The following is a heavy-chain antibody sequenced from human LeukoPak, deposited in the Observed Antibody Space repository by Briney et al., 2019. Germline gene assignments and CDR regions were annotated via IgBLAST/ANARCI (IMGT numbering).Heavy chain of an antibody. CDR3: AGHVYGY. J-gene: IGHJ4*02. D-gene: IGHD3-10*01. V-gene: IGHV4-39*01. Sequence: SHTLSLTYTVSGRAISRSSNYWGWIRPPPGKDLGWSGSIYYSESTCYNPSLNSRNTVSGDTSQNQFSLKLSPATAPDTAETPCAGHVYGYWGQGTLVTDSA. CDR2: IYYSEST. CDR1: GRAISRSSNY.